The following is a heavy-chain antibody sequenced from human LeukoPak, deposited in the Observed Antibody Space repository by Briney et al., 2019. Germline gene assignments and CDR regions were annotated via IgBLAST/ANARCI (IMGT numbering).Heavy chain of an antibody. CDR3: ARGGCSSTSCYRDYYYGMDV. CDR1: GYTFTSYY. CDR2: INPSGGST. J-gene: IGHJ6*02. D-gene: IGHD2-2*02. V-gene: IGHV1-46*01. Sequence: ASVKVSCKASGYTFTSYYMHWVRQAPGQGLEWMGIINPSGGSTSYAQKFQGRVTMTRDTSTSTVYMELSSLRSEDTAVYYCARGGCSSTSCYRDYYYGMDVRGQGTTVTVSS.